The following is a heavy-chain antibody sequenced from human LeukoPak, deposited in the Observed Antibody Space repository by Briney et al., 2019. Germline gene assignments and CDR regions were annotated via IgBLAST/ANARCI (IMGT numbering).Heavy chain of an antibody. CDR1: GYTFSSYS. J-gene: IGHJ4*02. V-gene: IGHV1-18*01. CDR3: ARESFSSGWPNFDY. Sequence: GASVKVSCKASGYTFSSYSISWVRQAPGQGLEWMGWISAYNGNTNYAQKLQGRVTMTTDTSTSTAYMELRSLRSDDTAVYYCARESFSSGWPNFDYWGQGTLVTVSS. CDR2: ISAYNGNT. D-gene: IGHD6-19*01.